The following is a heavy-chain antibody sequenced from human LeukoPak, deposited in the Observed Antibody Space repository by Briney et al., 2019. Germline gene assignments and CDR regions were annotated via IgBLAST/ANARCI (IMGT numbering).Heavy chain of an antibody. Sequence: PGGSLRLSCVASGVTFSSYSMNWVRQAPGKGLEWVSYISSSSSSIYYADSVKGRFTISRDNAKNSLYLQMNSLRAEDTAVYYCARGEYYYYYMDVWGKGTTVTVSS. CDR3: ARGEYYYYYMDV. V-gene: IGHV3-48*01. CDR2: ISSSSSSI. J-gene: IGHJ6*03. CDR1: GVTFSSYS.